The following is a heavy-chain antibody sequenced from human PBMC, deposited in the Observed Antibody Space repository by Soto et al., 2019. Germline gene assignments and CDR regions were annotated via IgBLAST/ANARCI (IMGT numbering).Heavy chain of an antibody. CDR1: GFTFSSYS. D-gene: IGHD5-18*01. Sequence: PGGSLRLSCAASGFTFSSYSMNWVRQAPGEGLEWVSSISSSSSYIYYADSVKGRFTISRDNAKNSLYLQMNSLRAEDTAVYYCARERWVYSYGINYYYYGMDVWGQGTTVTVSS. CDR3: ARERWVYSYGINYYYYGMDV. J-gene: IGHJ6*02. CDR2: ISSSSSYI. V-gene: IGHV3-21*01.